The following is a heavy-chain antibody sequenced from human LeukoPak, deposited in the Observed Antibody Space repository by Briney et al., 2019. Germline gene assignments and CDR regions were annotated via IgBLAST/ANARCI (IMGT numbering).Heavy chain of an antibody. D-gene: IGHD6-13*01. V-gene: IGHV3-33*01. CDR2: IWYDGSNK. CDR3: ARVENTGYSSSWSSDY. CDR1: GFTFSSYG. J-gene: IGHJ4*02. Sequence: PGGSLRLSCAASGFTFSSYGMHWVRQAPGKGLEWVAVIWYDGSNKYYADSVKGRFTISRDNSKNTLYLQMNSLRAEDTAVYYCARVENTGYSSSWSSDYWCQGTLVTVSS.